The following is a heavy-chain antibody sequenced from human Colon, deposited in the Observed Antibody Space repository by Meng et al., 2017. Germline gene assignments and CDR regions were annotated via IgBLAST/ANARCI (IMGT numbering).Heavy chain of an antibody. V-gene: IGHV3-33*06. CDR3: AKNSGGARLYFAN. CDR1: GFTFSNSG. J-gene: IGHJ4*02. CDR2: IWNDGSKE. D-gene: IGHD4-23*01. Sequence: GESLKISCAASGFTFSNSGMHWVRQAPGKGLEWVAVIWNDGSKEYYADSVKGRFTISRDNSKNILYLQMNSLRVEDTAVFYCAKNSGGARLYFANWGQGTLVTVSS.